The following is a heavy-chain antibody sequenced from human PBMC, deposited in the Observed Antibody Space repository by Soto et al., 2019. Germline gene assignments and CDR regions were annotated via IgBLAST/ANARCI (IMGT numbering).Heavy chain of an antibody. Sequence: GESLKISCKGSGYSFTSDWIGWVRQMPVKGLEWMGIIYPGDSDTRYSPSFQGQVTISADKSISTAYLQWSSLKASDTAMYYCARSHYSSSSGPNTGPCYYYYVMDVWGQGTTVTVSS. V-gene: IGHV5-51*01. CDR2: IYPGDSDT. D-gene: IGHD6-6*01. CDR3: ARSHYSSSSGPNTGPCYYYYVMDV. CDR1: GYSFTSDW. J-gene: IGHJ6*02.